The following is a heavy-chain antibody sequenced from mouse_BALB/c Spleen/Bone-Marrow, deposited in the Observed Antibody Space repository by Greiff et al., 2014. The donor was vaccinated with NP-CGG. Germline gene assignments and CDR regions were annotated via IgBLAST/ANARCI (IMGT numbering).Heavy chain of an antibody. CDR3: ARLGIRSFDY. Sequence: VQLVESGADLMKPGASVKISCKANGYRFNSYWIEWVKQRPGHGLEWIGEILPGSGSTNFNEKFKGKATFTAYTSSNTAYMQISSLTSEDSAVYYCARLGIRSFDYWGQGTTLTVSS. CDR2: ILPGSGST. V-gene: IGHV1-9*01. D-gene: IGHD3-1*01. CDR1: GYRFNSYW. J-gene: IGHJ2*01.